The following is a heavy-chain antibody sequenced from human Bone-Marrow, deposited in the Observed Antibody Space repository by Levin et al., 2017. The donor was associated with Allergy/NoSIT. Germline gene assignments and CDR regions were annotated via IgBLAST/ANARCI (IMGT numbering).Heavy chain of an antibody. J-gene: IGHJ4*02. D-gene: IGHD2-15*01. CDR1: NSSISSGFH. CDR3: ARTLGYCNGNGCYYYFDD. CDR2: IDQSGDT. V-gene: IGHV4-38-2*01. Sequence: SETLSLTCAVSNSSISSGFHWGWIRQPPGKGLEWIGSIDQSGDTYYNPSLKSRVTISVDTSKNPFSLRLTSVSAAGTAVYYCARTLGYCNGNGCYYYFDDWGQGTLVTVSS.